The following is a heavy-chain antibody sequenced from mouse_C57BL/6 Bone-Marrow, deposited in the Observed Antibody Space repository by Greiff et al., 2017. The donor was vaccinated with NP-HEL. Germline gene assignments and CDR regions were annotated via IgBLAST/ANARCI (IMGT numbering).Heavy chain of an antibody. CDR2: IDPSDSYT. CDR3: ARGEAY. V-gene: IGHV1-59*01. J-gene: IGHJ3*01. CDR1: GYTFTSYW. Sequence: QVQLQQPGAELVRPGTSVKLSCKASGYTFTSYWMHWVKQRPGQGLEWIGVIDPSDSYTNYNQKFKGKATLTVDTSSSTAYMQLSSLTSEDSAVYYCARGEAYWGQGTLVTVSA.